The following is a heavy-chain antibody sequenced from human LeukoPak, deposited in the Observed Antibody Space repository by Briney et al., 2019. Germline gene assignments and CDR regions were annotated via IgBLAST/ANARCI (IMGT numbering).Heavy chain of an antibody. Sequence: SQTLSLTCSVSGGSISSSGYYRSWIRQHPEKGLEWIGYIYYSGSTYYNPSLKSRVTMSVDTSKNQFSLKLSSVTAADTAVYYCARDRTNYFGLDVWGQGTTVTVSS. CDR3: ARDRTNYFGLDV. J-gene: IGHJ6*02. CDR1: GGSISSSGYY. V-gene: IGHV4-31*03. CDR2: IYYSGST. D-gene: IGHD1-14*01.